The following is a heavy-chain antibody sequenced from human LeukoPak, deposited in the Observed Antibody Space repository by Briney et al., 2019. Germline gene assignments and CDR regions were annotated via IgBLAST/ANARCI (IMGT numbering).Heavy chain of an antibody. J-gene: IGHJ6*02. CDR2: IYYSGST. D-gene: IGHD4-11*01. V-gene: IGHV4-59*05. CDR1: GDSTSNFY. Sequence: SETLSLTCTVSGDSTSNFYWNWIRQPPGKGLEWIGSIYYSGSTYYNPSLKSRVTISVDTSKNQFSLKLSSVTAADTAVYYCAAHTVTTFYYGMDVWGQGTTVTVSS. CDR3: AAHTVTTFYYGMDV.